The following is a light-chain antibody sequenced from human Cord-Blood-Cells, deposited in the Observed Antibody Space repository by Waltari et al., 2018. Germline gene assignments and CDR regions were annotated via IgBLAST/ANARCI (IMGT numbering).Light chain of an antibody. CDR3: CSYAGSSTFVV. Sequence: QSALTQPASVSGSPGQSITISCTGTSSDVGSYNLVSWYQQHPGKAPKLMIYEGSKRPSGFSKRFSGSKSGNTASLTSSGLQAEDEADYYCCSYAGSSTFVVVGGGTKLTVL. CDR2: EGS. V-gene: IGLV2-23*03. CDR1: SSDVGSYNL. J-gene: IGLJ2*01.